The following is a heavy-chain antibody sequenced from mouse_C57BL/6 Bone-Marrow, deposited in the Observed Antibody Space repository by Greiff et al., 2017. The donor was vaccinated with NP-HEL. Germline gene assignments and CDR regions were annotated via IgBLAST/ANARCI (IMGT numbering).Heavy chain of an antibody. CDR2: IYPRSGNT. V-gene: IGHV1-81*01. CDR3: ARIPFYDYDSYYFDY. J-gene: IGHJ2*01. Sequence: VHLVESGAELARPGASVKLSCKASGYTFTSYGISWVKQRTGQGLEWIGEIYPRSGNTYYNEKFKGKATLTADKSSSTAYMELRSLTSEDSAVYFCARIPFYDYDSYYFDYWGQGTTLTVSS. CDR1: GYTFTSYG. D-gene: IGHD2-4*01.